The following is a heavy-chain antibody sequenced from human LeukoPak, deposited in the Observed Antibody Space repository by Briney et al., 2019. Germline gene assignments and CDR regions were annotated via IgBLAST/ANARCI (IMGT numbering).Heavy chain of an antibody. Sequence: GGSLRLSCGASGFSFSSYWMHWVRQAPGKGLMWVSRVNNDGGSTTYADSVEGRFTISRDNARNTLYLQMNSLRAEDTAVYYCARSSYPYYFDYWGQGTLVTVSS. V-gene: IGHV3-74*01. J-gene: IGHJ4*02. D-gene: IGHD6-19*01. CDR2: VNNDGGST. CDR3: ARSSYPYYFDY. CDR1: GFSFSSYW.